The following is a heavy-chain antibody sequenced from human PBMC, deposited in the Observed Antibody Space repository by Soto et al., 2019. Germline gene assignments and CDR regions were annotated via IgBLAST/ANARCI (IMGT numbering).Heavy chain of an antibody. J-gene: IGHJ4*02. D-gene: IGHD5-12*01. Sequence: QITVKESGLTLVKPTETLTLTCTFSGFSLSTYGMGVGWIRQPPGKALEWLALIYWDDDKRYSPSLRSRLTTXXDXSKNHMDLTLTNMDPVDTGTYYGARLTRGVYDLDRLWEKFDYWGQGTLVAVSS. CDR2: IYWDDDK. CDR3: ARLTRGVYDLDRLWEKFDY. V-gene: IGHV2-5*02. CDR1: GFSLSTYGMG.